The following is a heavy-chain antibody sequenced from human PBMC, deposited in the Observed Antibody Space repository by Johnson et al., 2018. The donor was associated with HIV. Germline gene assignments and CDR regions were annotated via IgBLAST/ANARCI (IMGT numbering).Heavy chain of an antibody. Sequence: VQLVESGGGLVQPGGSLRLSCAASGFTFSSYAMSWVRQAPWKGLEWVSVIYSGGSTGYADSVKGRFTISRDNAKNSLYLQMNSLRAEDTAVYYCTGGWYNLSAFDIWGQGTKVTVSS. D-gene: IGHD6-19*01. J-gene: IGHJ3*02. CDR2: IYSGGST. CDR3: TGGWYNLSAFDI. CDR1: GFTFSSYA. V-gene: IGHV3-23*03.